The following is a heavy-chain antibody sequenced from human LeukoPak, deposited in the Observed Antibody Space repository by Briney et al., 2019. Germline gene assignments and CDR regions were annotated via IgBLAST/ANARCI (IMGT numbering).Heavy chain of an antibody. CDR2: INSDGSST. J-gene: IGHJ6*02. CDR1: GFTFSSYW. Sequence: LAGGSLRLSCAASGFTFSSYWMHWVRQAPGKGLVWVSRINSDGSSTSYADSVKGRFTISRDNAKNTLYLQMNSLRAEDTAVYYCARSPAAPHPLQTYYYYGMDVWGQGTTVTVSS. V-gene: IGHV3-74*01. D-gene: IGHD2-21*01. CDR3: ARSPAAPHPLQTYYYYGMDV.